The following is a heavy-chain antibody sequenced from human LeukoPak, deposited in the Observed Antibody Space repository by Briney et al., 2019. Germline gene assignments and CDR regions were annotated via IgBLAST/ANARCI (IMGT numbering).Heavy chain of an antibody. V-gene: IGHV3-23*01. CDR1: GFTFSSYA. D-gene: IGHD3-22*01. CDR2: ISGSGGST. J-gene: IGHJ1*01. CDR3: ARDYLDSSGYFEYFHH. Sequence: GGSLRLSCAASGFTFSSYAMTWVRQAPGKGLEWVSAISGSGGSTSYADSVKGRFSISRDNSKSTLYLQMNSLRAEDTAVYYCARDYLDSSGYFEYFHHWGQGTLVTVSS.